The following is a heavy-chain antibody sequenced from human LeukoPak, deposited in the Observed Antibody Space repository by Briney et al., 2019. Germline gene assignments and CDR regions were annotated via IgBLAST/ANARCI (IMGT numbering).Heavy chain of an antibody. Sequence: GGSLRLSCTASGFTFSDYNFNWVRQAPGKGLEWVSSISSSSSYIYCAESVKGRFTVSRDNAKNSVYLQLSSLRAEDTAVYYCARISLLGLVPAVGFNDYWGQGTSVTVPS. D-gene: IGHD1-26*01. CDR1: GFTFSDYN. CDR3: ARISLLGLVPAVGFNDY. CDR2: ISSSSSYI. V-gene: IGHV3-21*06. J-gene: IGHJ4*02.